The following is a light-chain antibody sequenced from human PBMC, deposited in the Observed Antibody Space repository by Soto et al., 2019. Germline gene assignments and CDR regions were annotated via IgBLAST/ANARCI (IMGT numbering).Light chain of an antibody. Sequence: QSALTQPASVSRTPGQSITISCTDVGSYNLVSWYEHHPGKAPKLIIYEGSKRPSGVSNRFSGSKSGNTASLTISGLQAEDEADYYCCSYTGTWVFGGGTKLTVL. CDR1: VGSYNL. CDR3: CSYTGTWV. CDR2: EGS. J-gene: IGLJ3*02. V-gene: IGLV2-23*01.